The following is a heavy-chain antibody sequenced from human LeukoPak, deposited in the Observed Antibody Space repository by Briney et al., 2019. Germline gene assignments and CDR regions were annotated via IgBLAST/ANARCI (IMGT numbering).Heavy chain of an antibody. V-gene: IGHV4-34*01. J-gene: IGHJ4*02. Sequence: PSETLSLTCAVYGGSFSGYYWSWIRQPPGKGLEWIGEINHSGSTNYNPPLKSRVTISVDTSKNQFSLKLSSVTAADTAVYYCAKYTYYFDYWGQGTLVTVSS. CDR1: GGSFSGYY. D-gene: IGHD5-18*01. CDR3: AKYTYYFDY. CDR2: INHSGST.